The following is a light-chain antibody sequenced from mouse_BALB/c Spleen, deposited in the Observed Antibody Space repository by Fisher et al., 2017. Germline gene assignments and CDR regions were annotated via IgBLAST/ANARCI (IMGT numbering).Light chain of an antibody. Sequence: DIVITQTPAIIAASPGEKVTITCSASSSVSYMNWYQQKPGSSPKIWIYGISNLASGVPARFSGSGSGTSFSFTINSMEAEDVATYYCQQRSSYPPTFGSGTKLEIK. CDR2: GIS. V-gene: IGKV4-90*01. CDR3: QQRSSYPPT. CDR1: SSVSY. J-gene: IGKJ4*01.